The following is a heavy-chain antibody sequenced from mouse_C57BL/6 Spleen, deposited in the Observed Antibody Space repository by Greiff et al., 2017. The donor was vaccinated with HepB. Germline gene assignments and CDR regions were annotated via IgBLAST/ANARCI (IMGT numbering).Heavy chain of an antibody. CDR2: IYPGDGDT. CDR3: ARSGIYYDYDEGAWFAY. Sequence: VQLQQSGAELVKPGASVKISCKASGYAFSSYWMNWVKQRPGKGLEWIGQIYPGDGDTNYNGKFKGKATLTADKSSSTAYMQLSSLTSEDSAVYFCARSGIYYDYDEGAWFAYWGQGTLVTVSA. CDR1: GYAFSSYW. J-gene: IGHJ3*01. V-gene: IGHV1-80*01. D-gene: IGHD2-4*01.